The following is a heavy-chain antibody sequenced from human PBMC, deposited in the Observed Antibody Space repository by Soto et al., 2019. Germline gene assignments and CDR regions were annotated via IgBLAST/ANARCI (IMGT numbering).Heavy chain of an antibody. CDR2: VYWDDSK. CDR1: GFSLSTRDVG. CDR3: ADGRGGVASF. Sequence: QITLNESGPTLVKPTQTLTLTCTFSGFSLSTRDVGVGWIRQPPGEALEWLGVVYWDDSKTYSPSLESRLTITTDTSKIQVVLRMTKNNPVDTATYYCADGRGGVASFWGQGTLVTVSS. J-gene: IGHJ4*02. D-gene: IGHD2-2*01. V-gene: IGHV2-5*02.